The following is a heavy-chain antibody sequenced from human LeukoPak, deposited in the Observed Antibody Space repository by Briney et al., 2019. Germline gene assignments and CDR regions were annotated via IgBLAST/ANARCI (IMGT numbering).Heavy chain of an antibody. CDR3: ARDQGLLRGYDAFDI. D-gene: IGHD6-25*01. CDR1: GGTFSSYA. J-gene: IGHJ3*02. Sequence: GASVKVSCKASGGTFSSYAISWVRQAPGQGLEWMGGIIPIFGTANYAQKFQGRVTITADESTSTAYMELSSLRSEDTAVYYCARDQGLLRGYDAFDIWGQGTMVTVSS. CDR2: IIPIFGTA. V-gene: IGHV1-69*13.